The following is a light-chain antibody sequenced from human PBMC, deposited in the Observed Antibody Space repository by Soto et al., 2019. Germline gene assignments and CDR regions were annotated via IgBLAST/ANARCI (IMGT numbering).Light chain of an antibody. Sequence: EIVLTQSPGTLSLSPGERATLSCRASQSVSSSYLAWYQQKPGQAPRLLIYGASSRATGIPDRLSGSGSGTDFTLTISRLEPEDFEVYYCQQYGSSPLTFGGGTKVEIK. V-gene: IGKV3-20*01. CDR1: QSVSSSY. J-gene: IGKJ4*01. CDR3: QQYGSSPLT. CDR2: GAS.